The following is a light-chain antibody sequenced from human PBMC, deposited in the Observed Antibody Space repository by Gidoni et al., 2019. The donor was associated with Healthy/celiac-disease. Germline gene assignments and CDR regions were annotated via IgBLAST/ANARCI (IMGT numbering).Light chain of an antibody. V-gene: IGLV2-8*01. CDR2: DVS. CDR3: SSYAGSNNVV. Sequence: QSALTQPPSASGSPGQSVTISFTGTSSDVGGYNYVSWYQQHPGKAPKLMIYDVSKRPSGVPNRFSGSKSGNTASLTVSGLQAEDEADYYCSSYAGSNNVVFGGGTKLTVL. CDR1: SSDVGGYNY. J-gene: IGLJ2*01.